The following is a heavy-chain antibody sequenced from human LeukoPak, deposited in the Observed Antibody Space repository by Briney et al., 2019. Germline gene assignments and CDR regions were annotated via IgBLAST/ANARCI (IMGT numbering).Heavy chain of an antibody. D-gene: IGHD1-26*01. CDR1: GFTFSDAW. V-gene: IGHV3-15*01. Sequence: PGGSLRLSSAASGFTFSDAWMSSVRQTPGKGLEWAGRIKRKTDGGTTDYATPVKGRFTISRDDSKNILYLQMNSLKTDDTAVYYSTTAPTSGSYYAVLVFGDSWGQGALVTVSS. J-gene: IGHJ5*01. CDR2: IKRKTDGGTT. CDR3: TTAPTSGSYYAVLVFGDS.